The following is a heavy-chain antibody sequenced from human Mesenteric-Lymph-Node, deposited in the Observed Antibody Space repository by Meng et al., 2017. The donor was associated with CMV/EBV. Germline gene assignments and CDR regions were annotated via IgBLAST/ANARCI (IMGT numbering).Heavy chain of an antibody. J-gene: IGHJ3*01. CDR1: GFTFNNHG. CDR3: ARDIGTVPPADGLDV. Sequence: GGSLRLSCAASGFTFNNHGMHWVRQAPGKGLEWVAHIAYDGSNRFYADSVKGRFTISRENSENMLYLQMKSLRTEDTAVYYCARDIGTVPPADGLDVWGQGTMVTVSS. D-gene: IGHD1/OR15-1a*01. CDR2: IAYDGSNR. V-gene: IGHV3-30*19.